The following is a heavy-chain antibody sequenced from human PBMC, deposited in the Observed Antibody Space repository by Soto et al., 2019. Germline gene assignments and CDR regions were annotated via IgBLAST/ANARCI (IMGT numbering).Heavy chain of an antibody. CDR1: GFTFSSYG. D-gene: IGHD3-22*01. V-gene: IGHV3-33*01. CDR3: ARERSPVRDYYDSSGYYYEDAFDI. J-gene: IGHJ3*02. CDR2: IWYDGSNK. Sequence: GGSLRLSCAASGFTFSSYGMHWVRQAPGKGLEWVAVIWYDGSNKYYADSVKGRFTISRDNSKNTLYLQMNSLRAEDTAVYYWARERSPVRDYYDSSGYYYEDAFDIWGQGTMVTVSS.